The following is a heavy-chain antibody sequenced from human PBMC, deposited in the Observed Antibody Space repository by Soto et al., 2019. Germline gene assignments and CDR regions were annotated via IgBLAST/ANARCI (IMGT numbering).Heavy chain of an antibody. CDR3: ARLSYYDSSGRNDAFDI. D-gene: IGHD3-22*01. CDR1: GGSISSGGYY. Sequence: SETLSPTCTVSGGSISSGGYYWSWIRQHPGKGLEWIGYIYYSGSTYYNPSLKSRVTISVDTSKNQFSLKLSSVTAADTAVYYCARLSYYDSSGRNDAFDIWGQGTMVTVSS. J-gene: IGHJ3*02. CDR2: IYYSGST. V-gene: IGHV4-31*03.